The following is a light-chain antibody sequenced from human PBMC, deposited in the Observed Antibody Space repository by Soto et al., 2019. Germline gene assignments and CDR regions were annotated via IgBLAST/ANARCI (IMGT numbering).Light chain of an antibody. CDR3: QQRSDWPIT. V-gene: IGKV3-11*01. J-gene: IGKJ5*01. Sequence: EIVLTQSPATLSLSPGERATLSCRASQSVNSYLAWYQQKPGQAPRLLIYDASNRATGIPARFSGSGSGTDFTLTISGLEPEDFAVYYCQQRSDWPITFGQGTRLDMK. CDR2: DAS. CDR1: QSVNSY.